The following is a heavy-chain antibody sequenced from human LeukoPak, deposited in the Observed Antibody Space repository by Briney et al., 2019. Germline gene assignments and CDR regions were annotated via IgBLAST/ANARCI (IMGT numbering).Heavy chain of an antibody. CDR1: GDSVSSNSAA. V-gene: IGHV6-1*01. CDR2: TYYRSKWYN. J-gene: IGHJ5*02. D-gene: IGHD1-7*01. Sequence: SQTLSLTCAISGDSVSSNSAAWNWIGQSPSRGLEYLGRTYYRSKWYNDYAVSVKSRITNNPDTSRKQFSLQLNSVTTEDSAVYYCARSTGTTRNWFDPWVQGTLVTVSS. CDR3: ARSTGTTRNWFDP.